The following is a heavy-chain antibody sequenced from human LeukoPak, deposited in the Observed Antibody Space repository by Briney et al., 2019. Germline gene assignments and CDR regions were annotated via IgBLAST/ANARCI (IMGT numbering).Heavy chain of an antibody. D-gene: IGHD3-22*01. CDR3: ARSASYDSTSYYIYYFLDV. V-gene: IGHV3-66*01. CDR1: GFTVSSNY. Sequence: GGSLRLSCAASGFTVSSNYMSWVRQAPGKGLEWVSVIYTDGTTHYADSVKGRFTISRDSSKNTLYLQMSSLRAEDTAVYYCARSASYDSTSYYIYYFLDVWGKGATVTISS. CDR2: IYTDGTT. J-gene: IGHJ6*03.